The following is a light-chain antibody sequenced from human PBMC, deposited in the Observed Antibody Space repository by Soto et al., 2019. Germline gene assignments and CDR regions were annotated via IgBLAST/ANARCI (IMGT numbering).Light chain of an antibody. CDR1: ISNIGNNA. Sequence: QSVLTQPPSASGTPGQRVTISCSGSISNIGNNAVNWYQQLPGTAPTLLIYGSSQRPAGVPDRFSGSKSGTSASLAISGLQSEDEADYYCAAWDDSLVGVVFGGGTKVTV. V-gene: IGLV1-44*01. J-gene: IGLJ2*01. CDR2: GSS. CDR3: AAWDDSLVGVV.